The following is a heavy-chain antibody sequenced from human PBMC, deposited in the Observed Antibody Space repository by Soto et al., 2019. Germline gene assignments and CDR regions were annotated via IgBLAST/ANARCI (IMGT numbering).Heavy chain of an antibody. CDR3: ARYWHSYSLNYYRGMDV. D-gene: IGHD5-18*01. V-gene: IGHV5-10-1*01. Sequence: GESLKISCQGSGYSFTKFWISWVRQMPGQGLEWMGKIDPDDSHTDYSPSFQGHVTLSGDKSISSAYLQWSSLKATDTAAYYCARYWHSYSLNYYRGMDVWGQGTTVTVSS. J-gene: IGHJ6*02. CDR1: GYSFTKFW. CDR2: IDPDDSHT.